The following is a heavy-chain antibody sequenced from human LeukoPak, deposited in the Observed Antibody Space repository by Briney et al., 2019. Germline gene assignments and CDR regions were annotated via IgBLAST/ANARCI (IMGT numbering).Heavy chain of an antibody. J-gene: IGHJ4*02. CDR2: ISSSSSYT. D-gene: IGHD6-13*01. CDR1: GFTLSDYY. CDR3: ARDVGSSWSFDY. V-gene: IGHV3-11*06. Sequence: GGSLRLSCAASGFTLSDYYMSWIRQAPGKGLEWVSYISSSSSYTNYADSVKGRFTISRDNAKNSLYLQMNSLRAEDTAVYYCARDVGSSWSFDYWGQGTLVTVSS.